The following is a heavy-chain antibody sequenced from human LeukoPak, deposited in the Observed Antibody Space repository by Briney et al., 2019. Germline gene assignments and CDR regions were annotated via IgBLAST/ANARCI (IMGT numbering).Heavy chain of an antibody. CDR1: GFTFDDYA. V-gene: IGHV3-9*01. CDR2: ISWNSASI. CDR3: AKAASAVVTTISPLYDILTGGAFDI. Sequence: GRSLRLSCAASGFTFDDYAMHWVRPAPGKGLEWVSGISWNSASIGYADSVKGPFTISRDNAKNSLYLQMNSLRAEDTALYYCAKAASAVVTTISPLYDILTGGAFDIWGQGTMVTVS. D-gene: IGHD3-9*01. J-gene: IGHJ3*02.